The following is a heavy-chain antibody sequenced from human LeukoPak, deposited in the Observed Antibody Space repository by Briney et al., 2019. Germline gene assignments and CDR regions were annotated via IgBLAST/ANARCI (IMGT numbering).Heavy chain of an antibody. CDR1: GFTFRSSE. V-gene: IGHV3-21*01. CDR3: ARERSYCSGATCSLDL. CDR2: TGLSSSYI. J-gene: IGHJ5*02. D-gene: IGHD2-15*01. Sequence: GSLRLSCAASGFTFRSSEMNWVRQAPGKGLEWIASTGLSSSYIGYADSVKGRFTISRDNGENSVYLQMNSLRAEDTAVYFCARERSYCSGATCSLDLWGQGTLVTVSS.